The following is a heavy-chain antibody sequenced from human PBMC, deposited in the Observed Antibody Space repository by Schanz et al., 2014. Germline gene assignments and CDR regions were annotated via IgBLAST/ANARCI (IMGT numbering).Heavy chain of an antibody. CDR1: GFIFSNYG. Sequence: QVQLVESGGGVVQPGGSLRLFCAASGFIFSNYGMHWVRQAPGKGLEWVAVIWSDGSGKYYADSVKGRFTISRDSPKNTLYLQMNSLRAEDTAVYYCAKDPSHGDYDYYFDYWGQGTLVTVSS. J-gene: IGHJ4*02. V-gene: IGHV3-33*06. CDR3: AKDPSHGDYDYYFDY. D-gene: IGHD3-22*01. CDR2: IWSDGSGK.